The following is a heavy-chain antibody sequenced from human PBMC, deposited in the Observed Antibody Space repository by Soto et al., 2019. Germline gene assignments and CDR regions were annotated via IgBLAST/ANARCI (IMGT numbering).Heavy chain of an antibody. V-gene: IGHV3-23*01. CDR2: IDTGSGTT. CDR1: GFSISRYA. J-gene: IGHJ4*02. CDR3: AKGSEASDY. Sequence: EVQLLESGGGLVQPGGSLRLSCAAAGFSISRYAMTWVRQAPGKALEWVSFIDTGSGTTYYADSVKGRFTISRDRSNNTLHLQMNSLRVEDTAVYYCAKGSEASDYWGQGTLVTVSS.